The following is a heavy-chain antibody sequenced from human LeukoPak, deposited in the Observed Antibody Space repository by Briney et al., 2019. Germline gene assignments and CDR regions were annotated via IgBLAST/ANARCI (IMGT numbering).Heavy chain of an antibody. V-gene: IGHV3-23*01. CDR1: GFTFSSYA. D-gene: IGHD1-14*01. CDR2: IGGSGGST. Sequence: PGGSLRLSCAASGFTFSSYAMSWVRQAPGTGLEWVSAIGGSGGSTYYADSVKGRFTISRDNSKNTLYLQMNSLEAEDTAEYYCARERNRAFDMWGQGTMVTVSS. J-gene: IGHJ3*02. CDR3: ARERNRAFDM.